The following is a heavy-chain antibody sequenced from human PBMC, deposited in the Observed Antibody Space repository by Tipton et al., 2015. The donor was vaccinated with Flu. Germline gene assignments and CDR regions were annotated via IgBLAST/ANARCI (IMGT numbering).Heavy chain of an antibody. J-gene: IGHJ3*02. CDR1: GYTFTRHY. D-gene: IGHD2-15*01. Sequence: QLVQSGAEVKKPGASVKISCKASGYTFTRHYIHWVRQAPGQGLEGMGIIDPSGGTTIYAQRLQGRVTLTMDTSTRTVYMELSSLRSDDTAVYYCVRFSGGGERAAFDIWGQGTKVTVSA. CDR2: IDPSGGTT. V-gene: IGHV1-46*03. CDR3: VRFSGGGERAAFDI.